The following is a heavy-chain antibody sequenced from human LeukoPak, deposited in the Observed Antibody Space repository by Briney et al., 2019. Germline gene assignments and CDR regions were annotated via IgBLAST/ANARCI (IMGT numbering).Heavy chain of an antibody. CDR3: ARDARIGDTAMVN. CDR2: ISAYNGNT. J-gene: IGHJ4*02. Sequence: ASVKVSCKASGYTFTGYYMHWVRQAPGQGLEWMGWISAYNGNTNYAQKLQGRVTMTTDTSTSTAYMELRSLRSDDTAVYYCARDARIGDTAMVNWGQGTLVTVSS. D-gene: IGHD5-18*01. V-gene: IGHV1-18*04. CDR1: GYTFTGYY.